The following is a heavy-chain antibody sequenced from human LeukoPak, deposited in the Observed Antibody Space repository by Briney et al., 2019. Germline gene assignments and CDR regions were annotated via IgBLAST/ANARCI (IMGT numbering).Heavy chain of an antibody. CDR3: ASGSAVDYDFWSGYSGGDFDY. CDR1: GYTFTSYG. D-gene: IGHD3-3*01. CDR2: ISAYNGNT. J-gene: IGHJ4*02. Sequence: GASVKVSCKASGYTFTSYGISWVRQAPGQGLEWMGWISAYNGNTNYAQKLQGRVTMTTYTSTSTAYMELRSLRSDDTAVYYCASGSAVDYDFWSGYSGGDFDYWGQGTLVTVSS. V-gene: IGHV1-18*01.